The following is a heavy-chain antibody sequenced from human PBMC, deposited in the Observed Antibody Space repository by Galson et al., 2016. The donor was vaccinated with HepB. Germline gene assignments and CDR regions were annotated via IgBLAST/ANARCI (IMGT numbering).Heavy chain of an antibody. D-gene: IGHD2-15*01. CDR2: IKEDGSEK. CDR3: ARPGYH. J-gene: IGHJ4*02. V-gene: IGHV3-7*01. Sequence: SLRLSCAASGFTFSVYWMSWVRQAPGKGLEWVANIKEDGSEKYYVDSVEGRFTFSRDNAENSLYLQMNSLRVEDTAVYYCARPGYHWGQGTLVTVSS. CDR1: GFTFSVYW.